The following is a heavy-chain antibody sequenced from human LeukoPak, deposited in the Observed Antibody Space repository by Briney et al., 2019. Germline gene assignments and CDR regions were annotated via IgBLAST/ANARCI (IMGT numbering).Heavy chain of an antibody. Sequence: SETLSLTCAVYGGSFSGYYWSWIRQPPGKGLEWIGEINHSGSTNYNPSLKSRVTISVDTSKNQFSLKLSSVTAADTAVYYCARGPAMDYYDSSGIDYWGQGTLVTVSS. CDR3: ARGPAMDYYDSSGIDY. CDR1: GGSFSGYY. CDR2: INHSGST. D-gene: IGHD3-22*01. J-gene: IGHJ4*02. V-gene: IGHV4-34*01.